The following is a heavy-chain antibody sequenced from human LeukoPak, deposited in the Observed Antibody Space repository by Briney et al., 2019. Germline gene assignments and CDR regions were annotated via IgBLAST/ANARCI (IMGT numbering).Heavy chain of an antibody. CDR3: VRGIRDYYGLDY. Sequence: GGSLRLSCAASGFTFSDYYMSWVRQAPGKGLVWVSHINPDGTTTNYADSVKGRFTISRDNAKNTLYLQMNSLRAEDTAVYYCVRGIRDYYGLDYWGQGTLVTVSS. D-gene: IGHD3-22*01. CDR1: GFTFSDYY. V-gene: IGHV3-74*01. CDR2: INPDGTTT. J-gene: IGHJ4*02.